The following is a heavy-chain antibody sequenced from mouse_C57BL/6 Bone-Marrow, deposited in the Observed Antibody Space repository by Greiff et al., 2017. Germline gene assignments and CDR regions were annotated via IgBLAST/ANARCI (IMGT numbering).Heavy chain of an antibody. J-gene: IGHJ1*03. CDR3: VRHNSNYWYFDV. V-gene: IGHV10-1*01. CDR2: IRSKSNNYAT. Sequence: EVQLQESGGGLVQPKGSLKLSCAASGFSFNTYAMNWVRQAPGKGLEWVARIRSKSNNYATYYADSVKDRFTISRDDSESMLYLQMNNLKTEYTAMYYCVRHNSNYWYFDVWGTGTTVTVSS. CDR1: GFSFNTYA. D-gene: IGHD2-5*01.